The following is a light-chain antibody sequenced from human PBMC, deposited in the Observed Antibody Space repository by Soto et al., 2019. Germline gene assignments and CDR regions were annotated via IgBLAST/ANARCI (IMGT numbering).Light chain of an antibody. J-gene: IGLJ1*01. CDR1: SSDVGGYNY. CDR3: SSRTSSISYV. V-gene: IGLV2-14*01. CDR2: EVS. Sequence: QSALTQPASVSGSPGQSITISCTGTSSDVGGYNYDSWYQQHPGKAPKLIIYEVSNRPSGVSNRFSGSKSGDTASLTIFGLQAEDEGDYYCSSRTSSISYVFGTGTKLTVL.